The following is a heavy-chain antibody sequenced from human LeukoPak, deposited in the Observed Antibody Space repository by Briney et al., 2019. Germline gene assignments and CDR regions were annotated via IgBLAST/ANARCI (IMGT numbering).Heavy chain of an antibody. V-gene: IGHV3-23*01. D-gene: IGHD3-10*01. CDR2: ITSRGEST. CDR3: ARDRPNFYGSDGHYYRRDGDY. CDR1: GFTFSIYA. Sequence: GGSLRLSCAASGFTFSIYAMSWVRQAPGKGLQWVSSITSRGESTWYVDSVKGRFTITRDNSENTLYLQMHSLRAEDTAVYYCARDRPNFYGSDGHYYRRDGDYWGRGTLVSVSS. J-gene: IGHJ4*02.